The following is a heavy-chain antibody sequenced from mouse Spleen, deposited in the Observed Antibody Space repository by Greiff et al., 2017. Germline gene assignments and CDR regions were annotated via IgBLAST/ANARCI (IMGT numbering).Heavy chain of an antibody. J-gene: IGHJ1*01. CDR2: IDPANGNT. CDR3: ARIITTAHWYFDV. Sequence: VQLKQSGAELVKPGASVKLSCTASGFNIKDTYMHWVKQRPEQGLEWIGRIDPANGNTKYDPKFQGKATITADTSSNTAYLQLSSLTSEDTAVYYCARIITTAHWYFDVWGAGTTVTVSS. D-gene: IGHD1-1*01. CDR1: GFNIKDTY. V-gene: IGHV14-3*02.